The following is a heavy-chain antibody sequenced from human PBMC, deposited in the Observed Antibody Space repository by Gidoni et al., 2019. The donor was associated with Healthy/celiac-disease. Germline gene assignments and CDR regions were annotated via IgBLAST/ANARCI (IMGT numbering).Heavy chain of an antibody. Sequence: QVQLQEAGPGLVKPSETLSLTCTVSGGSISSYYWSWIRQPPGKGLEWIGYIYYSGSTNYNPSLKRRVTISVDTSQNPFSLKLSSVTAADTAVYSCVRAGGHYYDSSGRNDAFDIWGQGTLVTVSS. CDR2: IYYSGST. CDR1: GGSISSYY. D-gene: IGHD3-22*01. CDR3: VRAGGHYYDSSGRNDAFDI. J-gene: IGHJ3*02. V-gene: IGHV4-59*01.